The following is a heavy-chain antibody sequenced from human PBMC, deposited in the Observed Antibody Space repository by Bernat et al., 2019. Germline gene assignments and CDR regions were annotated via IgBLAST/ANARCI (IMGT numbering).Heavy chain of an antibody. Sequence: QVQLQESGPGLVKPSETLSLTCTVSGGSISSYYWSWIRQPPGKGLEWIGYIYYSGSTNYNPSLKSRVTISVDTSKNQFSLKLSSVTAADTAVYYCAGSIVGATTWFDYWGQGTLVTVSS. CDR2: IYYSGST. CDR1: GGSISSYY. V-gene: IGHV4-59*01. D-gene: IGHD1-26*01. CDR3: AGSIVGATTWFDY. J-gene: IGHJ4*02.